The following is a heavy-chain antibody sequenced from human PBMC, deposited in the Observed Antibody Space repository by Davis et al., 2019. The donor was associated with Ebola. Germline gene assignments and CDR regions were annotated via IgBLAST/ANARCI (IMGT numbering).Heavy chain of an antibody. Sequence: PGGSLRLSCQASGHSFANYWMSWVRRMPGKGLEWMGRIDPGDSYTDYSPSFQGHVSISADRSTNTAYLQWRSLRASDTGTYYCAPTIFGVPQPWGQGTLVTVSS. CDR1: GHSFANYW. J-gene: IGHJ5*02. V-gene: IGHV5-10-1*01. CDR3: APTIFGVPQP. D-gene: IGHD3-3*01. CDR2: IDPGDSYT.